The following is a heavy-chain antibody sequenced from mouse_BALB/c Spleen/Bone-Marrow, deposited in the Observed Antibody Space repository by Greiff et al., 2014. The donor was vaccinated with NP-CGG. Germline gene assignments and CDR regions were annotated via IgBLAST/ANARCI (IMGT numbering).Heavy chain of an antibody. V-gene: IGHV3-1*02. D-gene: IGHD4-1*01. CDR3: SRFAGTPYTMDY. CDR1: GYSITSYYS. CDR2: IHYSGVT. Sequence: VQLKHSGPDLVKPSQSLSLTCTVTGYSITSYYSWHWIRQFPGNKLEWMGYIHYSGVTVYNPSLKSRISITRDTSNNQFFLQLNSVTTEDTATYYWSRFAGTPYTMDYWGQGTSVTVSS. J-gene: IGHJ4*01.